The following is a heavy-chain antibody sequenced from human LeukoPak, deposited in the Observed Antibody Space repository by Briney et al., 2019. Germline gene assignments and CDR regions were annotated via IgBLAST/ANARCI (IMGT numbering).Heavy chain of an antibody. Sequence: GGSLRLSCAASGFTFSSYSMNWVRQAPGKGLEWVSYISSSGSTIYYADSVKGRFTISRDNAKNSLYLQMNSLRAEDTAVYYCAKWTTSGWTIDYWGQGTLVTVSS. V-gene: IGHV3-48*04. CDR3: AKWTTSGWTIDY. CDR2: ISSSGSTI. J-gene: IGHJ4*02. D-gene: IGHD6-19*01. CDR1: GFTFSSYS.